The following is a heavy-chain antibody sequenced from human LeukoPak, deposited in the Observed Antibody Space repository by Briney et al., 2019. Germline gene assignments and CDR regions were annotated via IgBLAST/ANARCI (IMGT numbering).Heavy chain of an antibody. CDR3: ARLKAVAGKADYFDY. CDR1: GGSISSYH. D-gene: IGHD6-19*01. J-gene: IGHJ4*02. CDR2: IYYSGST. V-gene: IGHV4-59*01. Sequence: PSETLSLTCTVSGGSISSYHWSWIRQPPGKGLEWIGYIYYSGSTNYNPSLKSRVTISIDTSKNQFSLKLSSVTAADTAVYYCARLKAVAGKADYFDYWGQGTLVTVSS.